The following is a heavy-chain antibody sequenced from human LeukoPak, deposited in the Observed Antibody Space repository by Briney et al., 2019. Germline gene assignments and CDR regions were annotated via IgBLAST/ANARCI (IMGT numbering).Heavy chain of an antibody. CDR1: GFTFSSYA. J-gene: IGHJ4*02. CDR2: ISGSGGST. V-gene: IGHV3-23*01. Sequence: GGSLRLSCAASGFTFSSYAMSWVRQAPRKGLEGVSAISGSGGSTYYADSVKGRFTISRDNSKNTLYLQMNSLRAEDTAVYYCAKDIAIGSGFSDYWGQGTLVTVSS. CDR3: AKDIAIGSGFSDY. D-gene: IGHD6-19*01.